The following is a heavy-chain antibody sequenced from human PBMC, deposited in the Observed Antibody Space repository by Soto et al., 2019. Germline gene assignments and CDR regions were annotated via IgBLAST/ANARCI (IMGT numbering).Heavy chain of an antibody. V-gene: IGHV1-46*01. D-gene: IGHD3-9*01. Sequence: ASVKVSCKASGYTFTNYHMHWVRQAPGQGLEWMGIIYPRGGSTTCAQKFQGRVTMTADTSTSTVYMEVSSLRSEDTAVYSCVRDLQSYYDFLTCYDYSDLYYYYGLDVWGQGTTVTVSS. CDR1: GYTFTNYH. CDR3: VRDLQSYYDFLTCYDYSDLYYYYGLDV. J-gene: IGHJ6*02. CDR2: IYPRGGST.